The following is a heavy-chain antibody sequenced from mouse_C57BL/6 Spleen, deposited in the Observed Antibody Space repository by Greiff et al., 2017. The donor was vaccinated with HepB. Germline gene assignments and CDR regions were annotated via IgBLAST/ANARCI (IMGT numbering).Heavy chain of an antibody. CDR3: ARSLGSGY. J-gene: IGHJ2*01. CDR1: GYTFTSYW. Sequence: QVQLQQPGAELVMPGASVKLSCKASGYTFTSYWMHWVKQRPGQGLEWIGEIDPSDSYTNYNQKFKGKSTLTVDKSSSTAYMQLSSLTSEDSAVYYCARSLGSGYWGQGTTLTVSS. V-gene: IGHV1-69*01. D-gene: IGHD6-1*01. CDR2: IDPSDSYT.